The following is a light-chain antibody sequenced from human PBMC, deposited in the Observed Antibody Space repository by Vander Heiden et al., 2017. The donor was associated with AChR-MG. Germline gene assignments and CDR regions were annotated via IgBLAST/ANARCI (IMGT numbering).Light chain of an antibody. Sequence: EIVLTQCPGTLSLSPGERATLSCRASQSVSSNYLAWYQQKPGQAPRLLIYGASSRATGIPDRFSGSGSGTDFTLTISRLEPEDFAVYYCQQYGSSLLTFGGGTKVEIK. CDR2: GAS. J-gene: IGKJ4*01. CDR1: QSVSSNY. V-gene: IGKV3-20*01. CDR3: QQYGSSLLT.